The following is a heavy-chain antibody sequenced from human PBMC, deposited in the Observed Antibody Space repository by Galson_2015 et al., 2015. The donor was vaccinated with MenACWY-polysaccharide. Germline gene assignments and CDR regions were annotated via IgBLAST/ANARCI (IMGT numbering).Heavy chain of an antibody. D-gene: IGHD4-11*01. V-gene: IGHV4-59*01. CDR3: TRDNNNYGDY. J-gene: IGHJ4*02. Sequence: ETLSLTCTVSGGSISDTFWSWIRQPPGQGLEWIGYAHYSGNTNYSPSLKSRVTMSVDTSKNQFSLNLSSVTAADTAVYYCTRDNNNYGDYWGQGILVTVSS. CDR2: AHYSGNT. CDR1: GGSISDTF.